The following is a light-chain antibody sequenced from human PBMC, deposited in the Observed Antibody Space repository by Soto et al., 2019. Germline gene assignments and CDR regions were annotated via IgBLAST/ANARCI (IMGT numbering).Light chain of an antibody. CDR3: QQYNSYSST. V-gene: IGKV3D-15*01. Sequence: EIVMTQSPSTLSGSAGERATLSWRASQSVGSDLAWYQQKTGQAPRLVIYDIFTRATGVPTRISGSGYGTEFNLTISSLQSEDFAVYYCQQYNSYSSTFGHGTKVDIK. CDR2: DIF. J-gene: IGKJ1*01. CDR1: QSVGSD.